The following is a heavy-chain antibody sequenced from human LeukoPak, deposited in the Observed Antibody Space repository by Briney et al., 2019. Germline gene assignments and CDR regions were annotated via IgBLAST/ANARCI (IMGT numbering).Heavy chain of an antibody. CDR2: VSAFNDNT. V-gene: IGHV1-18*01. D-gene: IGHD1-26*01. CDR1: GYTFSSYG. J-gene: IGHJ4*02. Sequence: ASVKVSCKASGYTFSSYGIIWVRQAPGQGLEWMGWVSAFNDNTDYAPKLQGRVTMITDTSTTTAYMELRSLTSDDTAVYYCARRGGSYSHSDFWGQGTLVTVSS. CDR3: ARRGGSYSHSDF.